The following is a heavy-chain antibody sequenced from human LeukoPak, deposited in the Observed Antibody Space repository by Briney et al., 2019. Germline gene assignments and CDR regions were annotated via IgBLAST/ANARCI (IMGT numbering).Heavy chain of an antibody. J-gene: IGHJ4*02. CDR2: INAGNGNT. CDR3: ARGDSWSGYLSYFDY. Sequence: ASVKVSCKASGYTFTSYAMHWVRQAPGQRLEWMGWINAGNGNTKYSQEFQGRVTITRDTSASTAYMELSSLRSEDMAVYYCARGDSWSGYLSYFDYWGQGTLVTVSS. D-gene: IGHD3-3*01. V-gene: IGHV1-3*03. CDR1: GYTFTSYA.